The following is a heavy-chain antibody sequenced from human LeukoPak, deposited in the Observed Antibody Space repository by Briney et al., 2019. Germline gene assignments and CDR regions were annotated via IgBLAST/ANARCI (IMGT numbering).Heavy chain of an antibody. V-gene: IGHV3-33*01. J-gene: IGHJ4*02. CDR3: ARAPIVVVTTTFDY. D-gene: IGHD3-22*01. Sequence: GGSLRLSCAASGFTFSSYGMHWVRQAPGKGLEWVAVIWYDGSNKYYADSVKGRFTISRDNSKNTLYLQMNSLRAEDTAVYYCARAPIVVVTTTFDYWGQGTLVTVSS. CDR1: GFTFSSYG. CDR2: IWYDGSNK.